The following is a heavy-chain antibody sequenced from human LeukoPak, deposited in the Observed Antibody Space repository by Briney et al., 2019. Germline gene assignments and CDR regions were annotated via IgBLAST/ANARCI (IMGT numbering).Heavy chain of an antibody. D-gene: IGHD4-11*01. CDR2: IIPIFGTA. CDR1: GYTFTSYG. J-gene: IGHJ6*02. Sequence: SVKVSCKASGYTFTSYGISWVRQAPGQGLEWMGGIIPIFGTANYAQKFQGRVTITADESTSTAYMELSSLRSEDTAVYYCARPYTHGYYYYGMDVWGQETTVTVSS. CDR3: ARPYTHGYYYYGMDV. V-gene: IGHV1-69*13.